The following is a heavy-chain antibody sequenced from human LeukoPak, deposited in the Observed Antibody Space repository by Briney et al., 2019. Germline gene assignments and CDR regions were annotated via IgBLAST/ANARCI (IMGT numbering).Heavy chain of an antibody. V-gene: IGHV4-61*08. CDR2: IYYSGST. J-gene: IGHJ4*02. Sequence: SETLSLTCTVSGGSISSDGYYWSWIRQPPGKGLEWIGYIYYSGSTNYNPSLKSRVTISVDTSKNQFSLKLSSVTAADTAVYYCARTNYSNYVYYFDYWGQGTLVTVSS. CDR3: ARTNYSNYVYYFDY. CDR1: GGSISSDGYY. D-gene: IGHD4-11*01.